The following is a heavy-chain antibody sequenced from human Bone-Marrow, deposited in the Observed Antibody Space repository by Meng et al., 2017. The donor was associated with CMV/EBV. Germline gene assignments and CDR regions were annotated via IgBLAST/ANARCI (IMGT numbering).Heavy chain of an antibody. Sequence: GESLKISCAASGFTFSSYSMNWVRQAPGKGLEWISYISSSSKSIYYADSMKGRFTISRDNAKNSLYLQMNSLRSEDTAVYYCARVEGGSYYAYYYYGMDVWGQGTMVTVSS. V-gene: IGHV3-48*04. CDR1: GFTFSSYS. D-gene: IGHD1-26*01. J-gene: IGHJ6*02. CDR2: ISSSSKSI. CDR3: ARVEGGSYYAYYYYGMDV.